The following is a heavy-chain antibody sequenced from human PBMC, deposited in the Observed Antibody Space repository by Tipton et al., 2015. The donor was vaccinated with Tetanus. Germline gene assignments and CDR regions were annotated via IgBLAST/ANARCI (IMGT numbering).Heavy chain of an antibody. CDR1: RGSTSRDIYN. D-gene: IGHD3-3*01. CDR3: ARGGLTPYEKDY. J-gene: IGHJ4*02. Sequence: TLSLTCTVSRGSTSRDIYNWSWIRQHPGKGLEWIGYIYYSGSTYYNPSLKSRVTISVDTSKNQFSLKLSSVTAADTAVYYCARGGLTPYEKDYWGQGTLVTVSS. CDR2: IYYSGST. V-gene: IGHV4-31*03.